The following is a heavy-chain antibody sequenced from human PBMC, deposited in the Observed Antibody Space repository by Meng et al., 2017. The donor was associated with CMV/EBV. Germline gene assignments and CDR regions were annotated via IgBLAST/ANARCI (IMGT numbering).Heavy chain of an antibody. J-gene: IGHJ4*02. CDR3: ARTRTYCASTSCYTGGYDFDY. D-gene: IGHD2-2*02. CDR2: INAGNGDT. Sequence: IHWVRQAPGQRLEWMGWINAGNGDTKSSQKFQGRLTITRGSSASTVYMELSSVRFEDTAVYYCARTRTYCASTSCYTGGYDFDYWGQGTLVTVSS. V-gene: IGHV1-3*01.